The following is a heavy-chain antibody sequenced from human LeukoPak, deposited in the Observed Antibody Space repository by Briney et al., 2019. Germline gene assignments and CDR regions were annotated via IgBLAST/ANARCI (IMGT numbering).Heavy chain of an antibody. J-gene: IGHJ4*02. V-gene: IGHV1-3*01. CDR3: ARGLLVLMVYADDAPPYYFDY. CDR1: GYTFTSYA. D-gene: IGHD2-8*01. CDR2: INAGNGNT. Sequence: GASVKVSCKASGYTFTSYAMHWVRQAPGQRLEWMGWINAGNGNTKYSQKFQGRVTITRDTSASTAYMELSSLRSEDTAVYYCARGLLVLMVYADDAPPYYFDYWGQGTLVTVSS.